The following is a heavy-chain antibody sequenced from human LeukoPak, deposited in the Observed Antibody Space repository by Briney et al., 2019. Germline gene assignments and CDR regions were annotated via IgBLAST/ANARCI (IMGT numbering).Heavy chain of an antibody. D-gene: IGHD6-13*01. CDR3: ARARKYSSSWFYFDY. V-gene: IGHV4-39*07. CDR2: IYYSGST. Sequence: SETLSLTCTVSGGSISSSSYYWGWIRQPPGKGLEWIGSIYYSGSTYYNPSLKSRVTISVDTSKNQFSLKLSSVTAADTAVYYCARARKYSSSWFYFDYWGQGTLVTVSS. CDR1: GGSISSSSYY. J-gene: IGHJ4*02.